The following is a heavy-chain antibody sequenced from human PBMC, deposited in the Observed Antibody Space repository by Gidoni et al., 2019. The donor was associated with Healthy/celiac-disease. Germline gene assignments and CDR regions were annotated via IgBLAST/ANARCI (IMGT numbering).Heavy chain of an antibody. CDR1: GVDLADYA. CDR2: ISWNSGSI. Sequence: EVKLVESGGGLVQHGRSLSLSCAASGVDLADYAMHLVRQAPGNGLACGSVISWNSGSIGYADCVKRRFTISRDNDKNSLYLQMISLRAEDTALYYSAKDMEGRSSVGGFDYWGQGTLVTVSS. V-gene: IGHV3-9*01. CDR3: AKDMEGRSSVGGFDY. J-gene: IGHJ4*02. D-gene: IGHD6-19*01.